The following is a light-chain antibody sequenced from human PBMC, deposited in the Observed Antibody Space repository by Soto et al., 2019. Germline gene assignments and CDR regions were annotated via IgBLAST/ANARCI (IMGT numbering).Light chain of an antibody. Sequence: DKQRYQSVSTASSSEGEKVTIASDSSQSISSWLAGYQQKPGKAPKLLIYKASSLESGVPSRFSGSGSGTEITLTFCILQPDQIPTYYSQGYTIYWWQFDQGTKVDIK. J-gene: IGKJ1*01. V-gene: IGKV1-5*03. CDR3: QGYTIYWWQ. CDR2: KAS. CDR1: QSISSW.